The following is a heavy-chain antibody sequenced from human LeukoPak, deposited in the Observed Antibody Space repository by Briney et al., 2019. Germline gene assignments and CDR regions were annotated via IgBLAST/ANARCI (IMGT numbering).Heavy chain of an antibody. D-gene: IGHD2-2*01. J-gene: IGHJ3*02. CDR2: IGSRSTSI. Sequence: GGSLRLSCAASGFTFTSHTMNWVRQAPGKGLEWVSSIGSRSTSIYYADSVKGRFTISRDNAKNSLYLQMNSLRAEDTAVYYCARETSESFDIWGQGTMVTVSS. CDR1: GFTFTSHT. V-gene: IGHV3-21*01. CDR3: ARETSESFDI.